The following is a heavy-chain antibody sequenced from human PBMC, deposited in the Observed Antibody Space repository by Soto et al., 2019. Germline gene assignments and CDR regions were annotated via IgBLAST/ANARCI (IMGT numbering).Heavy chain of an antibody. CDR3: ATDPSGGFDI. Sequence: ASVKVSCKASGYTFTSCAMHWVRQAPGQRLEWMGGFDPEDGETIYAQKFQGRVTMTEDTSTDTAYMELSSLRSEDTAVYYCATDPSGGFDIWGQGTMVTVSS. J-gene: IGHJ3*02. V-gene: IGHV1-24*01. CDR2: FDPEDGET. CDR1: GYTFTSCA.